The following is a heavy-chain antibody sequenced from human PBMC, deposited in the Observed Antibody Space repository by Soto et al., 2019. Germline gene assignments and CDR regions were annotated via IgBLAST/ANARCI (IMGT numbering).Heavy chain of an antibody. Sequence: QVQLQESGPGLVKPSETLSLTCTVSGGSISSYYWSWIRQPPGKGLEWIGYIYYSGGTNYNPSLDRRVTISVDTPKNQFSLKLSSVPAADTAVYYCARRYGSAFDFWGQGTMVTVSS. D-gene: IGHD3-10*01. V-gene: IGHV4-59*01. CDR1: GGSISSYY. CDR2: IYYSGGT. CDR3: ARRYGSAFDF. J-gene: IGHJ3*01.